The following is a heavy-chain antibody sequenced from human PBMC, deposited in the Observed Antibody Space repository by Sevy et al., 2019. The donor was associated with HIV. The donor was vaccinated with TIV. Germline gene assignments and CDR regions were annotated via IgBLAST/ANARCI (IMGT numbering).Heavy chain of an antibody. CDR3: ARDGGDSSLDY. Sequence: GGSLRLSCAASGFSVSNNYMSSVRQAAGMGLEWVPIIYSGGRTYYADSVKGRFTISRDNSKNTLFLQMNSLRAEDTAVYYCARDGGDSSLDYWGQGTLVTVSS. D-gene: IGHD3-16*01. J-gene: IGHJ4*02. CDR2: IYSGGRT. CDR1: GFSVSNNY. V-gene: IGHV3-53*01.